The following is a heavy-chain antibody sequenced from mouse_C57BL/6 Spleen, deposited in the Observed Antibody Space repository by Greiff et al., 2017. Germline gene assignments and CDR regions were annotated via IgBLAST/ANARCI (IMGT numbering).Heavy chain of an antibody. V-gene: IGHV1-26*01. CDR3: ARSLLRLRSYYFDY. CDR2: INPNNGGT. Sequence: EVQLQQSGPELVKPGASVKISCKASGYTFTDYYMNWVKQSHGKSLEWIGDINPNNGGTSYNQKFKGKATLTVDKSSSTAYMELRSLTSEDAAVYYCARSLLRLRSYYFDYWGQGTTLTVSS. CDR1: GYTFTDYY. D-gene: IGHD1-1*01. J-gene: IGHJ2*01.